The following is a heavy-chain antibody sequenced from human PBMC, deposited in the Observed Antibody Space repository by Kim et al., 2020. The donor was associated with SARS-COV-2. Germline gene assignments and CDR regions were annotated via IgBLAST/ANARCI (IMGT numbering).Heavy chain of an antibody. CDR1: GFTFGDYA. CDR3: AKDMVGPADYDILTGQSDY. Sequence: GGSLRLSCAASGFTFGDYAMHWVRQAPGKGLEWVSGISWNSGSIGYADSVKGRFTISRDNAKNSLYLQMNSLRAEDTALYYCAKDMVGPADYDILTGQSDYWGQGTLVTVSS. CDR2: ISWNSGSI. J-gene: IGHJ4*02. D-gene: IGHD3-9*01. V-gene: IGHV3-9*01.